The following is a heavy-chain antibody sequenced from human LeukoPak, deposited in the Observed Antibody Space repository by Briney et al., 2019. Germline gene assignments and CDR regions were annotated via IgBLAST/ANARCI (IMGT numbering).Heavy chain of an antibody. CDR3: ARDPIVGDTGGGDY. Sequence: TGGSLRLSCAASGFTFSSSWMSWVRQAPGKGLEWVSNINGGGSIVNYVHSVKGRFSISRDNAKDALYLQMNSLRGDDTAIYYCARDPIVGDTGGGDYWGQGTLVTVSS. CDR1: GFTFSSSW. J-gene: IGHJ4*02. V-gene: IGHV3-7*01. D-gene: IGHD1-26*01. CDR2: INGGGSIV.